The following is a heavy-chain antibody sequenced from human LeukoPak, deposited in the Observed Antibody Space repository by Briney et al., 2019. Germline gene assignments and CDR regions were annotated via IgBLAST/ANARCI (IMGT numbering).Heavy chain of an antibody. J-gene: IGHJ5*02. Sequence: GGSLRLSCAASGFTFSNYWMSWVRQAPGKGLEWVANIKQDGSEKYYVDSVKGRFTISRDNAKNSLYLQMNSLRAEDTAVYYCARECGCSSTSCYTTNWFDPWGQGTLVTVSS. CDR3: ARECGCSSTSCYTTNWFDP. CDR2: IKQDGSEK. V-gene: IGHV3-7*01. D-gene: IGHD2-2*02. CDR1: GFTFSNYW.